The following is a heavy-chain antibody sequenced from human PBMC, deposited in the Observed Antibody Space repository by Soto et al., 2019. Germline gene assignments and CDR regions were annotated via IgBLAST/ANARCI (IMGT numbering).Heavy chain of an antibody. CDR2: IYWDDDK. Sequence: QITLKESGPTLVKSTQTLTLTCTFSGFSLTTSGVGVGWIRQPPGKALEWLALIYWDDDKRYSPSLKSRLTITKDTSKNQVVLMMTNMDPVDTATYYCPHSLGEHWFDPWGQGTLVTVSS. V-gene: IGHV2-5*02. CDR1: GFSLTTSGVG. D-gene: IGHD3-16*01. J-gene: IGHJ5*02. CDR3: PHSLGEHWFDP.